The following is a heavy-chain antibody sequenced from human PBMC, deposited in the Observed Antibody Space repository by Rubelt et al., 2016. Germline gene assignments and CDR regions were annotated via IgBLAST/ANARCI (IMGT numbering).Heavy chain of an antibody. Sequence: VQLVESGGGLVKPGGSLRLSCAASGFTFSNAWMNWVRQAPGKGLEWVGRIKSNTEGGTTGYAAPVKGRFTISRDDSKNTVYLQMNSLESEDTAVYYCTTVGIAARGVRWGQGTLVAGSS. J-gene: IGHJ4*02. D-gene: IGHD6-6*01. CDR3: TTVGIAARGVR. CDR1: GFTFSNAW. V-gene: IGHV3-15*07. CDR2: IKSNTEGGTT.